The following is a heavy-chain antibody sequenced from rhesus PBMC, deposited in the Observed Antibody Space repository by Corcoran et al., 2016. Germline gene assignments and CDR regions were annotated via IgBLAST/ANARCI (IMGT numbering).Heavy chain of an antibody. D-gene: IGHD2-21*01. CDR1: GYSISSGYG. J-gene: IGHJ2*01. CDR3: ARVWYYWYFDL. CDR2: IGGSSGIT. Sequence: QLQLQESGPGLVKPSETLSLTCAVSGYSISSGYGWSWIGQPPGQGLGWIGYIGGSSGITNYNPTLKSRVTISKDTSQNQFSLKLSSVTAADTAVYYCARVWYYWYFDLWGPGTPITISS. V-gene: IGHV4-127*01.